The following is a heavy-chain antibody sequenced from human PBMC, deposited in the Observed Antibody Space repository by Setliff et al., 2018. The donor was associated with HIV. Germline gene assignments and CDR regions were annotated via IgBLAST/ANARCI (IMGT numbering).Heavy chain of an antibody. D-gene: IGHD7-27*01. V-gene: IGHV1-3*01. CDR1: GYTFTSYS. J-gene: IGHJ4*02. CDR2: IKAGNGDT. Sequence: ASVKVSCKASGYTFTSYSLHWVRQAPGQRLEWMGRIKAGNGDTRYSQKFQGRVTISRDASASTVYMGLSSLISEDTAVYYCARDRAGDRDYWGQGTLVTVSS. CDR3: ARDRAGDRDY.